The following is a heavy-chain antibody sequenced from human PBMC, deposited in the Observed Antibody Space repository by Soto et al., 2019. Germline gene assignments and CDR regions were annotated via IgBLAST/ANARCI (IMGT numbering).Heavy chain of an antibody. CDR3: ARGMTTVTTGAQSDYGMDV. J-gene: IGHJ6*02. Sequence: ASVKVSCKASGYTFTSYGISWVRQAPGQGLEWMGWISAYNGNTNYAQKLQGRVTMTTDTSTSTAYMELRSLRSDDTAVYYCARGMTTVTTGAQSDYGMDVWGQGTTVTVSS. D-gene: IGHD4-4*01. CDR1: GYTFTSYG. V-gene: IGHV1-18*01. CDR2: ISAYNGNT.